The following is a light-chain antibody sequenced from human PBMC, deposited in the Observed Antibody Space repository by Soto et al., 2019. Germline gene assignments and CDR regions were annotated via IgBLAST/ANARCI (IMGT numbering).Light chain of an antibody. J-gene: IGKJ1*01. CDR2: VAS. Sequence: DIQMTQSPSSLSASMRDSLTITCRASQYISTYLNWYQQKPGKAPKLLIYVASNLQSGVPSRFSGSGSGTDFTLTISSLQPEDIATYYCQESYSTSFGQGTNVDTK. CDR3: QESYSTS. V-gene: IGKV1-39*01. CDR1: QYISTY.